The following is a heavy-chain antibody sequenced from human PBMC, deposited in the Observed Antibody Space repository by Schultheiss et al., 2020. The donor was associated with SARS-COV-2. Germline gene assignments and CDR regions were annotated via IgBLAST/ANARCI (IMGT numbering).Heavy chain of an antibody. J-gene: IGHJ4*02. CDR2: MFHSGYI. CDR1: GGSFSGYY. V-gene: IGHV4-34*12. Sequence: SETLSLTCAVYGGSFSGYYWGWIRQPPGKGLEWVGGMFHSGYIYYNSSLKGRVTISVDTSKNQFSLKLSSVTAADTAVYYCARAPYDSSGTYFDYWGQGTPVTVSS. CDR3: ARAPYDSSGTYFDY. D-gene: IGHD3-22*01.